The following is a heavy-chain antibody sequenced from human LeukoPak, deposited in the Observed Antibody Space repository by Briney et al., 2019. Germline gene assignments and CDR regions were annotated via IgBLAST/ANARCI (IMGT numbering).Heavy chain of an antibody. CDR1: GGSISSGSYY. V-gene: IGHV4-61*02. CDR3: ARHKAIHGGDAFDI. CDR2: IYTSGST. J-gene: IGHJ3*02. Sequence: SQTLSLTCTVPGGSISSGSYYWSWIRQPAGKGLEWIGRIYTSGSTNYNPSLKSRVTISVDTSKNQFSLKLSSLTAADTAVYYCARHKAIHGGDAFDIWGQGTMVTVSS. D-gene: IGHD3-16*01.